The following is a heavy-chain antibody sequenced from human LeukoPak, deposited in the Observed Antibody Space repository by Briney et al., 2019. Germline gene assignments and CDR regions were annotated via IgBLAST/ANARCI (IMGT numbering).Heavy chain of an antibody. CDR2: LIPIYGSA. J-gene: IGHJ4*02. Sequence: SVKVSCKASGGGFTFTSHAISWVRQAPGQGLEWMGGLIPIYGSANYAQKFQGRVTITSDESTRTVYMELSSLRSEDTAVYYCARVNGFSTRYSSSWYSYLANWGQGTLVTVSS. CDR1: GGGFTFTSHA. V-gene: IGHV1-69*13. CDR3: ARVNGFSTRYSSSWYSYLAN. D-gene: IGHD6-13*01.